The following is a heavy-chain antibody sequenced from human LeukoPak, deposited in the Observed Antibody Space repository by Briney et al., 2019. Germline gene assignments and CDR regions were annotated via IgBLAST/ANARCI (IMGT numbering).Heavy chain of an antibody. V-gene: IGHV4-4*02. CDR2: IYHSGST. Sequence: SGTLSLTCAVSGGSISSSNWWSWVRQPPGKGLEWIGEIYHSGSTNYNPSLKSRVTISVDKSKNEFSLKLTSVTAADTAVYYCARVEEGYGSGRRENYYYYYMDVWGKGTTVTISS. CDR3: ARVEEGYGSGRRENYYYYYMDV. D-gene: IGHD3-10*01. J-gene: IGHJ6*03. CDR1: GGSISSSNW.